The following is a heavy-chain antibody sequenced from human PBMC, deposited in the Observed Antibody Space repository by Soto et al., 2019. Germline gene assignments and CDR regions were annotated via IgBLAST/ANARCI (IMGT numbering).Heavy chain of an antibody. J-gene: IGHJ3*02. D-gene: IGHD6-19*01. CDR3: ARRQCPSLEAFDI. CDR1: GYSFTSYW. CDR2: IDPSDSYT. Sequence: EVQLVQSGAEVKKPGESLRISCKGSGYSFTSYWISWVRQMPGKGLEWMGRIDPSDSYTNYSPSFQGHVTISADKSINTAYLQWSTLKASDSAMYYCARRQCPSLEAFDIWGQGTMVTVSS. V-gene: IGHV5-10-1*01.